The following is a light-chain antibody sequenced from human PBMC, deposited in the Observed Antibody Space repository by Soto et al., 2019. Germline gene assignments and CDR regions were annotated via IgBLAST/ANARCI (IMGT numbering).Light chain of an antibody. J-gene: IGKJ1*01. CDR3: QQLNSYPP. CDR2: KAS. V-gene: IGKV1-5*03. CDR1: QTISSW. Sequence: DIQMTQSPSTLSGSVGDRVTMTFRASQTISSWLAWYQQKPGKAPKLLIYKASTLKSGVPSRFSGSGSGTDFTLTISSLQPEDFATYYCQQLNSYPPFGQGTKVDI.